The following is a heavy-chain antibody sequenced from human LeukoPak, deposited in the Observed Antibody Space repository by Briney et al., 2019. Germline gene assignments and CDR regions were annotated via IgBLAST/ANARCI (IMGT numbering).Heavy chain of an antibody. V-gene: IGHV3-21*01. CDR2: ISSSSSYI. CDR1: GFTLSSYA. D-gene: IGHD1-7*01. J-gene: IGHJ3*02. CDR3: ARESGNYLDAFDI. Sequence: PGGSLRLSCAASGFTLSSYAMSWVRQAPGKGLEWVSSISSSSSYIYYADSVKGRFTISRDNAKNSLYLQMNSLRAEDTAVYYCARESGNYLDAFDIWGQGTMVTVSS.